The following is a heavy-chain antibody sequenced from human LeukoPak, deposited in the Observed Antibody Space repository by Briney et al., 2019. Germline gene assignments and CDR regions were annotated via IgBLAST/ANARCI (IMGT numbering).Heavy chain of an antibody. D-gene: IGHD4-23*01. Sequence: NPGGSLRLSCAASGFTFSDYYMSWIRQAPGKGLEWVSYISSSGSTIYYADSMKGRFTISRDNAKNSLYLQMNSLRAEDTAVYYCARASDYGGNSVGDYWGQGTLVTVSS. CDR3: ARASDYGGNSVGDY. J-gene: IGHJ4*02. CDR1: GFTFSDYY. CDR2: ISSSGSTI. V-gene: IGHV3-11*01.